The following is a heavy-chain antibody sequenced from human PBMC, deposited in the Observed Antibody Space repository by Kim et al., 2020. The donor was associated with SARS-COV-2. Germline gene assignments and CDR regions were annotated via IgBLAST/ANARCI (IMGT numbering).Heavy chain of an antibody. J-gene: IGHJ4*02. Sequence: STSYAQKFQGRVTMTGAPSTRTVYMELSSLRSEDTAVYYCARDLVGAWGHWGQGTLVTVSS. CDR3: ARDLVGAWGH. CDR2: ST. D-gene: IGHD1-26*01. V-gene: IGHV1-46*01.